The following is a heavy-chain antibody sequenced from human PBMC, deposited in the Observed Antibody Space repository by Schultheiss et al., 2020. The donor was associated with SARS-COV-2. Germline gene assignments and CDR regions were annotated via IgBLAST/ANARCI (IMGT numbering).Heavy chain of an antibody. CDR1: GGSISSYY. J-gene: IGHJ4*02. CDR2: IYYNGST. Sequence: SETLSLTCTVSGGSISSYYWSWIRQPPGKGLEWIGYIYYNGSTNYNPSLKSRVTISVDTSKNQFSLKLSSVTAADTAVYYCARAGNTAMAIDYWGQGTLVTVSS. CDR3: ARAGNTAMAIDY. V-gene: IGHV4-59*08. D-gene: IGHD5-18*01.